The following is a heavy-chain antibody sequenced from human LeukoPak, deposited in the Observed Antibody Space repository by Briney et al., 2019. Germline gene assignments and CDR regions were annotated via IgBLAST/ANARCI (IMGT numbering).Heavy chain of an antibody. CDR2: INHSGST. V-gene: IGHV4-34*01. J-gene: IGHJ5*02. CDR3: ARVAGNIVVVVAATRRRNWFDP. CDR1: GGSFSGYY. Sequence: SETLSLTCAVYGGSFSGYYWSWIRQPSGKGLEWIGEINHSGSTNYNPSLKSRVTISVDTSKNQFSLKLSSVTAADTAVYYCARVAGNIVVVVAATRRRNWFDPWGQGTLVTVSS. D-gene: IGHD2-15*01.